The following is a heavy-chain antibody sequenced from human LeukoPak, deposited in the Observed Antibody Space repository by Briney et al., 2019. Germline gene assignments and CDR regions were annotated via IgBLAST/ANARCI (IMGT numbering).Heavy chain of an antibody. CDR2: INGDGSST. D-gene: IGHD2-2*01. CDR3: AVVPYFYMDV. CDR1: GFTFSSHW. Sequence: GGSLRLSCAASGFTFSSHWMHWVRQAPGKGLVWVSHINGDGSSTDYADFVKGRFTISRDNAKNTVYLQMNSLRAEDTAVYYCAVVPYFYMDVWGKGTTVTISS. V-gene: IGHV3-74*01. J-gene: IGHJ6*03.